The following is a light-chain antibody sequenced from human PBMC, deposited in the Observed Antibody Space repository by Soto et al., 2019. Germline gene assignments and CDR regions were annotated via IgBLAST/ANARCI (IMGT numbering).Light chain of an antibody. CDR3: QQLNSYPPLP. J-gene: IGKJ4*01. CDR1: QGISSY. V-gene: IGKV1-9*01. Sequence: DIQLTQSPSFLSASVGDRVTITCRASQGISSYLAWYQQKPGKAPKLLIYAASTLQSGVPSRFSGSGSGTEFTLTISSLQPEDFENYYCQQLNSYPPLPFGGGTKVDIK. CDR2: AAS.